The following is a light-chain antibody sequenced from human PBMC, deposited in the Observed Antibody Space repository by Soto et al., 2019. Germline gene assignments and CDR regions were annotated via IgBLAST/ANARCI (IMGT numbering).Light chain of an antibody. Sequence: EIVLTQSPGTLSLSPGERATLSCRASQSVSSSYLAWYQQKPGQAPRLLIYGASSRATGIPDRFSGSGSGTDFRITISRLEPEDFAVYFCQQYGNSPPNTFGQGTKVEIK. CDR2: GAS. CDR1: QSVSSSY. J-gene: IGKJ2*01. V-gene: IGKV3-20*01. CDR3: QQYGNSPPNT.